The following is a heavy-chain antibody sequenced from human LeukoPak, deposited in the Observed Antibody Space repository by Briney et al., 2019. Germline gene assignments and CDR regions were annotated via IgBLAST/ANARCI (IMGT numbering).Heavy chain of an antibody. CDR3: ARDKPTSGYYFFDY. J-gene: IGHJ4*02. D-gene: IGHD3-3*01. CDR2: ISFYSGHT. Sequence: VSVKVSCKASGYRFTSYGISWVRQAPGQGLEWMGWISFYSGHTNYAQNLQGRVTMTTDTSTSTAYMELRSLTSDDTAVYYCARDKPTSGYYFFDYWGQGTLVTVSS. V-gene: IGHV1-18*01. CDR1: GYRFTSYG.